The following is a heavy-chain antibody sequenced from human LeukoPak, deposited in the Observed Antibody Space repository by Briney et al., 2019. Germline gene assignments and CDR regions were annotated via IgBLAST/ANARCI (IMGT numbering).Heavy chain of an antibody. CDR1: GGTFSSYA. V-gene: IGHV1-69*01. J-gene: IGHJ4*02. CDR2: IIPVFGTA. D-gene: IGHD6-19*01. Sequence: SVKVSCKASGGTFSSYAISWVRQAPGQGLEWMGGIIPVFGTANYAQKFQGRVTITADESTSTAYMELSSLRSEDTAVYYCARGGSLAAAPHRYYFDYWGQGTPVTVSS. CDR3: ARGGSLAAAPHRYYFDY.